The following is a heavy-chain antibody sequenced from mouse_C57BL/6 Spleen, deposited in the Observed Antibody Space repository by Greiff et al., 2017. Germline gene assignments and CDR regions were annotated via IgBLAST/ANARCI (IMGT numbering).Heavy chain of an antibody. Sequence: VNVVESGAELVKPGASVKMSCKASGYTFTTYPIEWMKQNHGKSLEWIGNFHPYNDDTKYNEKFKGKATLTVEKSSSTVYLELSRLTSDDSAVYYCARRGYYYENDYWGQGTTLTVSS. J-gene: IGHJ2*01. CDR3: ARRGYYYENDY. CDR2: FHPYNDDT. CDR1: GYTFTTYP. D-gene: IGHD1-1*01. V-gene: IGHV1-47*01.